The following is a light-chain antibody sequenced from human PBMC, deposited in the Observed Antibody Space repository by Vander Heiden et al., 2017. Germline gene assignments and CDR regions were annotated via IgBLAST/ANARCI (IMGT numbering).Light chain of an antibody. CDR1: SSDVGGYNY. J-gene: IGLJ3*02. CDR2: DVN. CDR3: SSYTSNSTWV. V-gene: IGLV2-14*01. Sequence: QSALTQPASVSGSPGQSITISCTGTSSDVGGYNYVSWYQQYPGKAPKLMIYDVNNRPSGVSNRFAGSKSGKTASLTISGLQAEDEADYYCSSYTSNSTWVFGGGTKLTVL.